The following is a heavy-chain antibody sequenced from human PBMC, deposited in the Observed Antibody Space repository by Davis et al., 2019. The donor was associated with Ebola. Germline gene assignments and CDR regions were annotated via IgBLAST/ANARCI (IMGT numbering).Heavy chain of an antibody. CDR3: ARGTGPVDY. CDR1: GGSISSGGYY. Sequence: SETLSLTCAVSGGSISSGGYYWSWIRQPPGKGLEWVGCIQNSGSPIYNPSLKSRVTLSVDRSTNQFSLKLTSVTVADTAVYYCARGTGPVDYWGQGTLVTVSS. J-gene: IGHJ4*02. D-gene: IGHD1-14*01. V-gene: IGHV4-61*08. CDR2: IQNSGSP.